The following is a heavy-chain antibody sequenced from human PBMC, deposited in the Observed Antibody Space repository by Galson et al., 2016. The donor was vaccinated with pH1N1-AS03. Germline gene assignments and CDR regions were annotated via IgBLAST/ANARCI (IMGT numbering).Heavy chain of an antibody. CDR2: INWLGGST. CDR3: ARDFYDSSGYFKARFDY. J-gene: IGHJ4*02. CDR1: GFSFEDYG. V-gene: IGHV3-20*04. D-gene: IGHD3-22*01. Sequence: SLRLSCAASGFSFEDYGMSWVRQAPGKGLEWVSGINWLGGSTGYADSVKGRFTISRDNAKKSLYLQMNSLRVEDTAFYYCARDFYDSSGYFKARFDYWGQGALVTVSS.